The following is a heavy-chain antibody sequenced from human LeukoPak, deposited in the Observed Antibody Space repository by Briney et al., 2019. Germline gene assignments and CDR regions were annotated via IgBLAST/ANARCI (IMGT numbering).Heavy chain of an antibody. D-gene: IGHD3-16*01. J-gene: IGHJ5*02. CDR1: GFTFSSYA. Sequence: GGSLRLSCAASGFTFSSYAMHWVRQAPGKGLEWVTVISYDGNNKYYADSVKGRFTISRDNSKNTLYLQMNSLRAEDTAVYYCAREGPYDPVRRLGFDPWGQGTLVTVSS. V-gene: IGHV3-30*04. CDR3: AREGPYDPVRRLGFDP. CDR2: ISYDGNNK.